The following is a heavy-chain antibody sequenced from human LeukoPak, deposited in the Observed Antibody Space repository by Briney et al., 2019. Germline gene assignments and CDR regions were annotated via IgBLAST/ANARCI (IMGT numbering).Heavy chain of an antibody. D-gene: IGHD7-27*01. J-gene: IGHJ4*02. V-gene: IGHV4-59*01. Sequence: SETLSLTCTVSGASISTYYWNWIRQPPGKGLEWIGYIYDSGTTNYNPSLKSRVTISADTSKNQFSLKLSSVTAADTAVYYYARRANWENYFDSWGQGTLVTVSS. CDR2: IYDSGTT. CDR1: GASISTYY. CDR3: ARRANWENYFDS.